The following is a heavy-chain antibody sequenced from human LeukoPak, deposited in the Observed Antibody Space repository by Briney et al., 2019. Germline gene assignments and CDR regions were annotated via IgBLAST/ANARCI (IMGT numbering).Heavy chain of an antibody. J-gene: IGHJ6*03. CDR2: INPNSGGT. D-gene: IGHD6-13*01. CDR3: ARAAADPYYYYYMDV. Sequence: ASVKVSCKASGYTFTGYYMHWVRQAPGQGLEWMGWINPNSGGTNYAQKFQGRVTMTRDTSISTAYMELSRLRSDDTAVYYCARAAADPYYYYYMDVWGKGTTVTVSS. CDR1: GYTFTGYY. V-gene: IGHV1-2*02.